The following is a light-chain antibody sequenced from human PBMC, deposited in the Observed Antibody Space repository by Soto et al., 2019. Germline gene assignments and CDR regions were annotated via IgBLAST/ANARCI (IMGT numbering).Light chain of an antibody. CDR2: GAS. CDR1: QSVSGRY. Sequence: EIVLTQSPGTLSLSPGERATLSCRASQSVSGRYLAWYQQKPGQAPRLLIYGASSRAPGIPDRFSGSGSGTDFTLTISRLEPEDFAMYYCQQYGSSPRTFGQGTKVEIK. CDR3: QQYGSSPRT. J-gene: IGKJ1*01. V-gene: IGKV3-20*01.